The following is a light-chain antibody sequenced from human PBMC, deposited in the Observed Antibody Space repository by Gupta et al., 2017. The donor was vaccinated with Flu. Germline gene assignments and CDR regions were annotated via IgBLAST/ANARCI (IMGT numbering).Light chain of an antibody. CDR3: SSYRKSDTVVV. CDR1: SDVGGYDY. CDR2: EVN. V-gene: IGLV2-14*01. Sequence: SDVGGYDYVSWYQQHPGKAPELVIFEVNRRPSGISDRFSGSKSGNTASLTISGLLAEDEAFYYCSSYRKSDTVVVFGGGTKLTVL. J-gene: IGLJ2*01.